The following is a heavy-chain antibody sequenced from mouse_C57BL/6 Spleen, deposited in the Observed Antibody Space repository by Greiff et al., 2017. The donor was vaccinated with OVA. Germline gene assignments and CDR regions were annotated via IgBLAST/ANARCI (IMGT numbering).Heavy chain of an antibody. D-gene: IGHD1-1*01. CDR3: AREVNYYGSSYSDY. V-gene: IGHV1-55*01. Sequence: QVQLQQPGAELVKPGASVKMSCKASGYTFTSYWITWVKQRPGQGLEWIGDIYPGSGSTNYNEKFKSKATLTVDTSSSTAYMQLSSLTSEDSAVYYCAREVNYYGSSYSDYWGKGTTLTVSS. CDR1: GYTFTSYW. CDR2: IYPGSGST. J-gene: IGHJ2*01.